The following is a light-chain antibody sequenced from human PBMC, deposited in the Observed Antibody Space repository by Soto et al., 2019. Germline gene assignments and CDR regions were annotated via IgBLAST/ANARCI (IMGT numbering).Light chain of an antibody. J-gene: IGLJ1*01. Sequence: SYELTQPPSVSVAPGKTARITCGGKNIGSKSVHWYQQKPGQAPVLVIYYDSDRPSGIPERFSGSNSGNTATLTISRVEAGDEADYYCQVWDSSSDHPGYVFGTGTKVTVL. CDR2: YDS. V-gene: IGLV3-21*04. CDR3: QVWDSSSDHPGYV. CDR1: NIGSKS.